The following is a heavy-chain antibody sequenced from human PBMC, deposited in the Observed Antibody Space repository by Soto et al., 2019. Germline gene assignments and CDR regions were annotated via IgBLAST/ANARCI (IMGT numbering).Heavy chain of an antibody. CDR1: GFNFRSFW. CDR3: ARGLYYYDSSGYYHY. J-gene: IGHJ4*02. Sequence: GGSLRLSCAASGFNFRSFWMSWVRQAPGKGLEWVANIKQDGSETSYVDSVKGRFTIARDNAEDSLYLQMNSLRAEDTAVYYCARGLYYYDSSGYYHYWGQGTLVTVSS. V-gene: IGHV3-7*01. CDR2: IKQDGSET. D-gene: IGHD3-22*01.